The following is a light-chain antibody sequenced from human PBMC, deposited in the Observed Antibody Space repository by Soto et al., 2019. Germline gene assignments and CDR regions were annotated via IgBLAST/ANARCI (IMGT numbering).Light chain of an antibody. V-gene: IGKV1-8*01. Sequence: AIRMTQSPSSLSASTGDRVTITCRASQGISSYLAWYQQKPGKAPKLLIYAASTLQSGVPSRFSGSGSGTDFTLTISCLQSEDFATYYSQQCYSYPRTFGQGTKVDI. CDR1: QGISSY. CDR2: AAS. J-gene: IGKJ1*01. CDR3: QQCYSYPRT.